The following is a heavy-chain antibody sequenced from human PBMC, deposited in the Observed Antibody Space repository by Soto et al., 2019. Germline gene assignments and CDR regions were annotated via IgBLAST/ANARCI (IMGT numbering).Heavy chain of an antibody. V-gene: IGHV4-59*01. D-gene: IGHD3-22*01. CDR3: ARSIDGSGFYFSNC. CDR2: IHHTGST. CDR1: GGFISTYY. Sequence: SETLSLTCTVYGGFISTYYWSWIRQSPEKGLELIGYIHHTGSTNYNPSLKSRVTMSLDTSRNQFSLKLYSVTPADMAVYYCARSIDGSGFYFSNCWGQGTLVTVSS. J-gene: IGHJ4*02.